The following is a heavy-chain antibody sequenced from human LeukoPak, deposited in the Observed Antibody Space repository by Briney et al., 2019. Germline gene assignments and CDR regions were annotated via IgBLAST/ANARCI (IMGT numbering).Heavy chain of an antibody. CDR3: ARWEGGSYYDFDY. D-gene: IGHD1-26*01. V-gene: IGHV4-34*01. Sequence: PSETLSLTCAVYGGSLRGYYWSWIRRPPGKGGEWIGEINHSGSTNYNPSLKSRVTISVDTSKNQFSLKLSSVTAADTAVYYCARWEGGSYYDFDYWGQGTLVTVSS. J-gene: IGHJ4*02. CDR2: INHSGST. CDR1: GGSLRGYY.